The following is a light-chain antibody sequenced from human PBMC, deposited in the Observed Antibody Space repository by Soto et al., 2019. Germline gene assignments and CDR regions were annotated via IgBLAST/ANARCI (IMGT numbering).Light chain of an antibody. CDR2: DAS. CDR3: QQRSNWPLT. V-gene: IGKV3-11*01. CDR1: QSISSY. J-gene: IGKJ5*01. Sequence: EIVMTQSPATVSASPGERATRSCRASQSISSYLAWYQQKPGQAPRLLIYDASNRATGIPARFSGSGSGTDFTLTISSLEPEDFAVYYCQQRSNWPLTFGQGHDWR.